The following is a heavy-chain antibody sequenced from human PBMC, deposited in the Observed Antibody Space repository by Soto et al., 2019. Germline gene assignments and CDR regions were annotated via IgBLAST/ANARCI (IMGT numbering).Heavy chain of an antibody. Sequence: SGPTLVNPTETLTLTCTVSGFSRSNARMGVSWIRQPPGKALEWLAHIFSNDEKSYSTSLKSRFTIPKDTAKSQVVRTMTNMDPVDTATYYCERIVGCGEPNPDNWFDPWGQGTLVTVSS. CDR2: IFSNDEK. CDR3: ERIVGCGEPNPDNWFDP. J-gene: IGHJ5*02. V-gene: IGHV2-26*01. D-gene: IGHD3-10*01. CDR1: GFSRSNARMG.